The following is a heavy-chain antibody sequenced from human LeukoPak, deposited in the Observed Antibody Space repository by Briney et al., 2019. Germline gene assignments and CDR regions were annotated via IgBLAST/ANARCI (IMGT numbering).Heavy chain of an antibody. Sequence: GSLRLSFAASGXTFSSYRMNWVRQAPGKGLEWVSSISSSSSYIYYADSVKGRFTISRDNAKNSLYLQMNSLRAEDTAVYYCARPGPDDAFDIWGQGTMVTVSS. CDR1: GXTFSSYR. J-gene: IGHJ3*02. CDR3: ARPGPDDAFDI. V-gene: IGHV3-21*01. CDR2: ISSSSSYI. D-gene: IGHD7-27*01.